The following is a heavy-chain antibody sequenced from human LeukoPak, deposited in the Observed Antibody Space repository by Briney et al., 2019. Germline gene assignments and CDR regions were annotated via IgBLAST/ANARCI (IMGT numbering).Heavy chain of an antibody. CDR3: ARGGSSGYQRMFQFDY. D-gene: IGHD3-22*01. CDR2: IYYSGST. CDR1: GGSISSGAYS. J-gene: IGHJ4*02. V-gene: IGHV4-30-4*07. Sequence: SQTLSLTCAVSGGSISSGAYSWSWIRQPPGKGLEWIGYIYYSGSTYYNPSLKSRVTISVDTSKNQFSLKLSSVTAADTAVYYCARGGSSGYQRMFQFDYWGQGTLVTVSS.